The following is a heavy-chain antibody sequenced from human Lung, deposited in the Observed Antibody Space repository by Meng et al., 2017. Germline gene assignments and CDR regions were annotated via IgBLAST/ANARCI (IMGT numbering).Heavy chain of an antibody. CDR1: GGSFSDYY. D-gene: IGHD4-11*01. CDR2: INHSGST. V-gene: IGHV4-34*01. CDR3: ARGPTTMAHDFDY. J-gene: IGHJ4*02. Sequence: QVQLQQWAEGLFEPSETLSLTCVVSGGSFSDYYWSWIRQPPGKGLEWIGEINHSGSTNYNPSLESRATISVDTSQNNLSLKLSSVTAADSAVYYCARGPTTMAHDFDYWGQGTLVTVSS.